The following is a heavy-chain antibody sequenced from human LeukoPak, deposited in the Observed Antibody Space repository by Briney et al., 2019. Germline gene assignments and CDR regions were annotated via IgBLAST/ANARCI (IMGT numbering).Heavy chain of an antibody. J-gene: IGHJ4*02. CDR3: PRVGPAAISYFDY. V-gene: IGHV4-59*01. CDR1: GNSISSYY. CDR2: IYYSGST. D-gene: IGHD2-2*01. Sequence: SETLSLTCTVSGNSISSYYWSWIRQPPGKGLEWIGDIYYSGSTNYNPSLKSRVTMSVDTSKNLFSLKLNSVTAADTAVYYCPRVGPAAISYFDYWGQGTLVPVSS.